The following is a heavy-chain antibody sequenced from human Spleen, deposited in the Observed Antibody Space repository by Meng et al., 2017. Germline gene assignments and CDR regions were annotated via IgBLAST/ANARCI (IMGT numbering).Heavy chain of an antibody. V-gene: IGHV1-69*13. J-gene: IGHJ5*02. CDR2: INAVFGTT. D-gene: IGHD2-2*01. Sequence: SVKVSCKASGGTFSSYAISWVRQAPGQGLEWMGGINAVFGTTNYAQRFQDRVTITSDESTSTVYMELTRLTSEDTAVYFCARKAGNCISTTCYSLDPWGQGTLVTVSS. CDR3: ARKAGNCISTTCYSLDP. CDR1: GGTFSSYA.